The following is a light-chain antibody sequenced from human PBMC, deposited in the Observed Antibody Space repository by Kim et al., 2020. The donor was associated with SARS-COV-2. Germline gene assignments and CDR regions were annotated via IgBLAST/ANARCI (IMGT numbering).Light chain of an antibody. J-gene: IGLJ2*01. V-gene: IGLV10-54*04. CDR1: NNSVANEG. Sequence: QTATRTCTGNNNSVANEGVFCLQLHQGHPPKLVSYRNNKRPSGISERFSAYRSGDTASLTITGLQPEDEADYYCTAWDSNLSAHVFGGGTQLTVL. CDR2: RNN. CDR3: TAWDSNLSAHV.